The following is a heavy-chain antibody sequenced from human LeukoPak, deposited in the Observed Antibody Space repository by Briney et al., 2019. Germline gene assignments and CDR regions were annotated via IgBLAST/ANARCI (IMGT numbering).Heavy chain of an antibody. Sequence: GGSLRLSCAASGFTFSNYGMHWVRQAPGKGLEWVAVIWYDGNNKYYADSVKGRFTISRDNSKNTLYLQMNSLRAEDTAVYYCARDRWSSTSYNDYWGQGTLVTVSS. J-gene: IGHJ4*02. CDR2: IWYDGNNK. V-gene: IGHV3-33*01. CDR1: GFTFSNYG. CDR3: ARDRWSSTSYNDY. D-gene: IGHD2-2*01.